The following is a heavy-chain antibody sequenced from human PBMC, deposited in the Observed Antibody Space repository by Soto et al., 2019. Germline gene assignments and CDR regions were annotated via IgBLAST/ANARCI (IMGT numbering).Heavy chain of an antibody. V-gene: IGHV3-74*01. D-gene: IGHD3-10*01. CDR2: INSDGSST. CDR3: ARGNHVLLWFGELYYFDY. Sequence: GGSLRLSCAASGFTFSSYWMHWVRQAPGKGLVWVSRINSDGSSTSYADSVKGRFTISRDNAKNTLYLQMNSLRAEDTAVYYCARGNHVLLWFGELYYFDYWGQGTLVTVSS. J-gene: IGHJ4*02. CDR1: GFTFSSYW.